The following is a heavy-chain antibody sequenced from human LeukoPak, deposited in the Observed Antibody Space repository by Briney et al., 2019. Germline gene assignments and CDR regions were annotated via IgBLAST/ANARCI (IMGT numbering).Heavy chain of an antibody. V-gene: IGHV3-7*03. D-gene: IGHD6-6*01. Sequence: GGSLRLSCAASGFNFGDYAMSWVRQAPGKGLEWVAHIKEGGRGTFYVDSVKGRFTGSRDNAKNSLYLQINSLRAEDTAVYYCARSSYSSSSSVWGQGTMVTVSS. CDR2: IKEGGRGT. CDR3: ARSSYSSSSSV. J-gene: IGHJ3*01. CDR1: GFNFGDYA.